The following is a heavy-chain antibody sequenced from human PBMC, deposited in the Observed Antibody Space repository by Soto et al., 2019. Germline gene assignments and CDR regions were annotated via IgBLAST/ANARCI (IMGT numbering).Heavy chain of an antibody. J-gene: IGHJ3*02. CDR2: INHSGST. V-gene: IGHV4-34*01. CDR3: ARATYLRYFDRSGRPNDAFDI. D-gene: IGHD3-9*01. Sequence: SETLSLTCAVYGGSFSGYYWSWIRQPPGKGLEWIGEINHSGSTNYNPSLKNRVTISVDTSKNQFSLKLSSVTAADTAVYYCARATYLRYFDRSGRPNDAFDIWGQGTMVTVSS. CDR1: GGSFSGYY.